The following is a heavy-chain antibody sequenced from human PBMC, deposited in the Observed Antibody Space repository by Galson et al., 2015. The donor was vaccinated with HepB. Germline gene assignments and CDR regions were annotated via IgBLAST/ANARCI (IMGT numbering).Heavy chain of an antibody. CDR3: ARATSLIVVPYGAFDI. V-gene: IGHV3-20*04. Sequence: SLRLSCAASGFTFDDYGMSWVRQAPGKGLEWVSGINWNGGSTGYADSVKGRFTISRDNAKNSLYLQMNSLRAEDTALYYCARATSLIVVPYGAFDIWGQGTMVTVSS. D-gene: IGHD3-22*01. CDR2: INWNGGST. J-gene: IGHJ3*02. CDR1: GFTFDDYG.